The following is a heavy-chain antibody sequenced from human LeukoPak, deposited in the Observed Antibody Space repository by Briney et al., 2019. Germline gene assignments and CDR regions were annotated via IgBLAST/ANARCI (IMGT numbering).Heavy chain of an antibody. Sequence: PSETLSLTCAVYGGSFSGYYWSWIRQPPGKGLEWIGEINHSGSTNYNPSLKSRVTISVDTSKNQFSLKLSSVTAADTAVYYCARVRLRLGELSSRYYFDYWGQGTLVTVSS. CDR3: ARVRLRLGELSSRYYFDY. CDR2: INHSGST. V-gene: IGHV4-34*01. CDR1: GGSFSGYY. J-gene: IGHJ4*02. D-gene: IGHD3-16*02.